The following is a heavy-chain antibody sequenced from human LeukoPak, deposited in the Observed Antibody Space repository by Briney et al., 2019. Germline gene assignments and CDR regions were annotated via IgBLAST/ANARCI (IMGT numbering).Heavy chain of an antibody. J-gene: IGHJ4*02. CDR2: IYYSGST. Sequence: SETLSLTCTVSGGSISSSSYYWGWIRQPPGKGLEWIGSIYYSGSTYYNPSLKSRVTISVDTSKNQFSLKLSSVTAADTAMYYCARSLGVFLSFDYWGQGTLVTVSS. D-gene: IGHD2-8*01. V-gene: IGHV4-39*01. CDR1: GGSISSSSYY. CDR3: ARSLGVFLSFDY.